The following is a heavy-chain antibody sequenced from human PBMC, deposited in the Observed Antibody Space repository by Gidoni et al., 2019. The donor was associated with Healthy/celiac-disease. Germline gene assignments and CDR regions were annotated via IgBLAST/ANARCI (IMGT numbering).Heavy chain of an antibody. Sequence: QVQLQESGPGLVKPSQTLSLPCPVAGGHISSGSYYGSWIRQPAGKGLELIVRIYTSGSTNDNPARKSRVTMSVDKSKNQFSWKLSSVTAADTAVYYCARDLSGGSSDYGGQGTLVTVSS. V-gene: IGHV4-61*02. CDR3: ARDLSGGSSDY. D-gene: IGHD2-15*01. J-gene: IGHJ4*02. CDR1: GGHISSGSYY. CDR2: IYTSGST.